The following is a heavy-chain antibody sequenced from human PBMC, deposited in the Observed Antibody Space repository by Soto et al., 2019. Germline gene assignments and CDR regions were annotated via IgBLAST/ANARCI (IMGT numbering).Heavy chain of an antibody. CDR3: AAATISYYYYGMDV. Sequence: ASVKVSCKASGYTFTGYYMHWVRQAPGQGLEWMGWINPNSGGTNYAQKFQGWVTMTRDTSISTAYMELSRLRSDDTAVYHCAAATISYYYYGMDVWGQGTTVTVSS. D-gene: IGHD6-25*01. J-gene: IGHJ6*02. V-gene: IGHV1-2*04. CDR1: GYTFTGYY. CDR2: INPNSGGT.